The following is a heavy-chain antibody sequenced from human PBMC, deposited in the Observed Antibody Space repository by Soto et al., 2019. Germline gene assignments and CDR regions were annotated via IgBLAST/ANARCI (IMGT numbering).Heavy chain of an antibody. CDR2: INQDGGGT. CDR3: ARYFRGSGRYFFDY. Sequence: GGSLRLSCVASGFTFITSFMGWVRQAPGKGLEWVTNINQDGGGTYYVDSVEGRFTISRDNAKDSLYLQMNSLRGEDTAVYYCARYFRGSGRYFFDYWGQGTLVTVSS. CDR1: GFTFITSF. D-gene: IGHD6-19*01. J-gene: IGHJ4*02. V-gene: IGHV3-7*03.